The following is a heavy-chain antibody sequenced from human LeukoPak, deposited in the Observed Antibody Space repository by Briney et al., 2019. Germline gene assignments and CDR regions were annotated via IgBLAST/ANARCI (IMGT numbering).Heavy chain of an antibody. Sequence: GESLKISCKGSGYSFTSYWIGWVRQMPGKGLEWMGIIYPGDSDTRYSPSFQGQVTIPADQSISTAYLPWSSLKASDTAMYYCARLRDGYNWGYFDYWGQGTLVTVSS. J-gene: IGHJ4*02. CDR3: ARLRDGYNWGYFDY. D-gene: IGHD5-24*01. CDR1: GYSFTSYW. CDR2: IYPGDSDT. V-gene: IGHV5-51*01.